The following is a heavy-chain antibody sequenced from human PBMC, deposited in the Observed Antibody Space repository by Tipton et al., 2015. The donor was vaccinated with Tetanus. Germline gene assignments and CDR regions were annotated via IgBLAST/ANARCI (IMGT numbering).Heavy chain of an antibody. CDR1: GGLITTGGYS. CDR2: IYQTDST. V-gene: IGHV4-30-2*01. CDR3: ARANYNFPKKGPFDS. J-gene: IGHJ4*02. Sequence: LRLSCAVSGGLITTGGYSWGWIRQPPGQGLEWLGYIYQTDSTYYNPSVRSRLTLSLQRSKNQVSLKLSSVTAADTAVYYCARANYNFPKKGPFDSWGQGTLVIVSS. D-gene: IGHD3-3*01.